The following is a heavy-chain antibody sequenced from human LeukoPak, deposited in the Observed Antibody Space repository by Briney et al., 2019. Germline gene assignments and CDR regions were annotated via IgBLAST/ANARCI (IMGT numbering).Heavy chain of an antibody. D-gene: IGHD6-19*01. J-gene: IGHJ4*02. V-gene: IGHV4-4*02. CDR3: ARVRIAVAGRWFDY. Sequence: SGTLSLTCAVSGGSISSSNWWSWVRQPPGKGLEWIGEINHSGSTNYNPSLKSRVTISVDTSKNQFSLKLSSVTAADTAVYYCARVRIAVAGRWFDYWGQGTLVTVSS. CDR2: INHSGST. CDR1: GGSISSSNW.